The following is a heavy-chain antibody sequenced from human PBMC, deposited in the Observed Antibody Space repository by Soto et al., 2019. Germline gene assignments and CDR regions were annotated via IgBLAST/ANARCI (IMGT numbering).Heavy chain of an antibody. CDR1: GFTFTSSA. CDR2: IVVGSGNT. CDR3: AREQDYGEIDY. J-gene: IGHJ4*02. V-gene: IGHV1-58*01. Sequence: SVKVSCKASGFTFTSSAVQWVRQARGQRLEWIGWIVVGSGNTNYAQKFQERVTITRDMSTSTAYMELRSLRSEDTAVYYCAREQDYGEIDYWGQGTLVTVSS. D-gene: IGHD4-17*01.